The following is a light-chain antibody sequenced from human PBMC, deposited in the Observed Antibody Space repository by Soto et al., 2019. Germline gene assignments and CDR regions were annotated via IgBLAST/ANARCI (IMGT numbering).Light chain of an antibody. Sequence: EIVLTQSPGTLSLSPGVRSTLSCRASQSLRNDYLAWYQQKPGQTPRLLIHSASSRATGIPDRFSGSGSGTDFTLTISRLEPEDFAVYYCQQFNNSPLTFGGGTKVEIK. J-gene: IGKJ4*01. CDR1: QSLRNDY. CDR3: QQFNNSPLT. CDR2: SAS. V-gene: IGKV3-20*01.